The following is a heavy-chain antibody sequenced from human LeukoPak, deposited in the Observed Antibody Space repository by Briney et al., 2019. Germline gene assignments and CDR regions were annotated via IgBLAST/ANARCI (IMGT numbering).Heavy chain of an antibody. CDR3: ARAFISGTYKGWFDP. D-gene: IGHD1-26*01. Sequence: PSETLSLTCTVSGGSISSTSYSWGWIRQPPGKGLEYIVTIYYSGSTYCNPSLKSRVTISVDTSKNQFSLQLSSVTAADTAVYYCARAFISGTYKGWFDPWGQGTLVTVSS. CDR2: IYYSGST. V-gene: IGHV4-39*01. J-gene: IGHJ5*02. CDR1: GGSISSTSYS.